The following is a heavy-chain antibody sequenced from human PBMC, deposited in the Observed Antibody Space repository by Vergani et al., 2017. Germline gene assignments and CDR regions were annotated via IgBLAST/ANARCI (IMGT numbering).Heavy chain of an antibody. CDR1: GGTFSSYA. CDR2: INPIFGTA. V-gene: IGHV1-69*01. CDR3: AGGGMNDYGVLWGFDY. J-gene: IGHJ4*02. D-gene: IGHD4-17*01. Sequence: QVQLVQSGAEVKKPGSSVKVSCKASGGTFSSYAISWVRQAPGQGLEWMGGINPIFGTANYAQKFQGRVTVTADESTSTAYMELGSLRSEDTAVYYCAGGGMNDYGVLWGFDYWDQVTLVTVSS.